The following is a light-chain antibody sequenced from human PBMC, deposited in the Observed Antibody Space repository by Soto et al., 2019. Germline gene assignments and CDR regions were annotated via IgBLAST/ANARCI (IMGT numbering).Light chain of an antibody. V-gene: IGLV2-14*01. CDR2: EVT. J-gene: IGLJ1*01. Sequence: ALTQPASVSGSPGQSITISCTGTSGDIGSYNRVSWHQQHPGKAPKLIIYEVTDRPSGVSNRFSGSKSGNTASLTISGLQAEDEAEYYCSSYTNINTRACVFGTGTRSPS. CDR3: SSYTNINTRACV. CDR1: SGDIGSYNR.